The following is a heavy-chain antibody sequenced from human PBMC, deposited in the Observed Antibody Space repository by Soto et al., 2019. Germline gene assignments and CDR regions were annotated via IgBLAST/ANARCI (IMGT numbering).Heavy chain of an antibody. V-gene: IGHV4-39*01. CDR1: GGSISSSSYY. CDR3: ARHVRGYSYGYDY. Sequence: SETLSLTCTVSGGSISSSSYYWAWIRQPPGKGLEWIGSIYYSGSTYYNPSLKSRVTISVDTSKNQFSLKLSSVTAADTAVYYCARHVRGYSYGYDYWGQGTLVT. J-gene: IGHJ4*02. D-gene: IGHD5-18*01. CDR2: IYYSGST.